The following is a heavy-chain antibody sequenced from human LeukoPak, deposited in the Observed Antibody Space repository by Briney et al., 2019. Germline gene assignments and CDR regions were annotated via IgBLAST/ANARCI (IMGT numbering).Heavy chain of an antibody. CDR2: IHYSGTT. CDR3: VNLIDDSRAYYFDY. CDR1: GGSISSYY. V-gene: IGHV4-59*08. Sequence: PSETLSLTCTVSGGSISSYYWSWIRQPPGKGLEWIGYIHYSGTTNYNPSLKSRVTISVDTSKNQFSLKLRSVTAADTAVYYCVNLIDDSRAYYFDYWGQGTLVTVSS. J-gene: IGHJ4*02. D-gene: IGHD3-22*01.